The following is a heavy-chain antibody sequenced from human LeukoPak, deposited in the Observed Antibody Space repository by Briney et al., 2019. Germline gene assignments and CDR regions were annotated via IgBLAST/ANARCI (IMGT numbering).Heavy chain of an antibody. CDR2: IYPGDSDT. V-gene: IGHV5-51*01. CDR1: GYSFTSYW. D-gene: IGHD2-15*01. J-gene: IGHJ4*02. CDR3: ARLSHPYCSGGSCLPDDY. Sequence: EXXKISGKGSGYSFTSYWIGWGRQMPGKGLEWMGIIYPGDSDTRYSPSFQGQVTISADKSISTAYLQWSSLKASDTAMYYCARLSHPYCSGGSCLPDDYWGQGTLVTVSS.